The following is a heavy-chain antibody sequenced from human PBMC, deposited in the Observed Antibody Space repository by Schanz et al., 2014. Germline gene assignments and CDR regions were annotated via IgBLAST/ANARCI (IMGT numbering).Heavy chain of an antibody. V-gene: IGHV3-23*04. D-gene: IGHD3-9*01. CDR2: INGNGGIT. Sequence: VQLVESGGGLVKPGGSLRLSCSASGFTFSTYAMSWVRQAPGKGLEWVSAINGNGGITYYADSVKGRFTISRDNAKNSLYLQMKRLRVEDTAVYFCAKDPYDVLTGYQYYFDYWGPGRLVTVSS. J-gene: IGHJ4*02. CDR3: AKDPYDVLTGYQYYFDY. CDR1: GFTFSTYA.